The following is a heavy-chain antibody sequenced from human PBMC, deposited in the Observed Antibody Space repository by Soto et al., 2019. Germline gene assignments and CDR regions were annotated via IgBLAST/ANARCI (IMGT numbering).Heavy chain of an antibody. J-gene: IGHJ4*02. CDR1: GGSISSSSYY. V-gene: IGHV4-39*01. D-gene: IGHD3-22*01. CDR3: ARATYYYDSSGYYFVY. Sequence: ASETLSLTCTVSGGSISSSSYYWVWIRHPPGKGLEWIGSIYYSGSTYYNPSLKSRVTISVDTSKNQFSLKLSSVTAADTAVYYCARATYYYDSSGYYFVYWGQGTLVTVSS. CDR2: IYYSGST.